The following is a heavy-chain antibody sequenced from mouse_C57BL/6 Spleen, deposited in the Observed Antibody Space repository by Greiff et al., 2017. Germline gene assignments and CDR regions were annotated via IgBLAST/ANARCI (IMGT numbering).Heavy chain of an antibody. CDR1: GFTFSSYG. V-gene: IGHV5-6*02. CDR3: ARQRSYVDY. J-gene: IGHJ2*01. Sequence: DVMLVESGGDLVKPGGSLKLSCAASGFTFSSYGMSWVRQTPDKRLEWVATISSGGSYTYYPDSVKGRFTITRDNSKNTLYLQMSSLKSEDTAMYYCARQRSYVDYWGQGTTLTVSS. CDR2: ISSGGSYT.